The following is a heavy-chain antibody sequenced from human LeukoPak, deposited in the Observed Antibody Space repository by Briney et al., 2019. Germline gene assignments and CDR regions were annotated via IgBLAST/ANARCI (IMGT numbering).Heavy chain of an antibody. V-gene: IGHV3-74*01. Sequence: PGGSLRLSCAASGFTFSSYWMHWVRQAPGKGLVWVSRINSDGSSTSYADSVKGRFTISRDNAKNTLYLQMNSLRAEDTAVYYCAREDDDSSGYDAIDYWGQGTLVTVSS. D-gene: IGHD3-22*01. J-gene: IGHJ4*02. CDR2: INSDGSST. CDR1: GFTFSSYW. CDR3: AREDDDSSGYDAIDY.